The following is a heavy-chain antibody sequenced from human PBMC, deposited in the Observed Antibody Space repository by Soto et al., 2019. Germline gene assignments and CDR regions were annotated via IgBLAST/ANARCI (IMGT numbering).Heavy chain of an antibody. Sequence: QLQLQESGPGLVKPSETLSLICNVSGGAISSRNYYWGWIRKFPGKGLEWIGSVYYSGRPYYNPSLKTRVTLSVDTSKYQFSLKVNSVTASDASMYYGVGRGRGAVDSWGQGPLVTVSS. CDR3: VGRGRGAVDS. CDR1: GGAISSRNYY. J-gene: IGHJ5*01. V-gene: IGHV4-39*01. CDR2: VYYSGRP. D-gene: IGHD3-10*01.